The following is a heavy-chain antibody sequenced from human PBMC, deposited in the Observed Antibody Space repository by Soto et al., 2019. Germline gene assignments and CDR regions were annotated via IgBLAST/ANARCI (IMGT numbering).Heavy chain of an antibody. V-gene: IGHV1-18*04. CDR3: ARVLITMVRVDLYYNYYGRDD. J-gene: IGHJ6*02. D-gene: IGHD3-10*01. Sequence: ASVKVSCKASGYTFTNYGISWVRQAPGQGLEWMGWISPYNGNTNYAQKLQGRVTMTTDTSTSTAYMELRSLRSDDTAVYYCARVLITMVRVDLYYNYYGRDDWGQGTTVTVSS. CDR1: GYTFTNYG. CDR2: ISPYNGNT.